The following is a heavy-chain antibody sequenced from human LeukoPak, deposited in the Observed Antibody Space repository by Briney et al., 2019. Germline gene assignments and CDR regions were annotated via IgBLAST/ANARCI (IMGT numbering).Heavy chain of an antibody. CDR1: GFTFSRHW. CDR3: ARGSNSSSFRYYFDN. CDR2: IKQDGSEK. V-gene: IGHV3-7*01. Sequence: PGGSLRLSCAGSGFTFSRHWMSWVRQAPGKGLEWVANIKQDGSEKYYVDSVKGRFTISRDNAKSSLYLQVNSLRAEDTAVYYCARGSNSSSFRYYFDNWGQGTLVTVSS. J-gene: IGHJ4*02. D-gene: IGHD6-6*01.